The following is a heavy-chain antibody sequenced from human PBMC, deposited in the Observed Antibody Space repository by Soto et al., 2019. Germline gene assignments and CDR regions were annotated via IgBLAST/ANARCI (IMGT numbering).Heavy chain of an antibody. D-gene: IGHD2-2*01. Sequence: QVQLVASGGGVVQPGRSLRLSCAASGFTFSSYTMHWVRQAPGTGLEWVAVFSSDGSTKFYADSVKGRFTISRDNSKSTLSLHTNSLRVEDTAVYYCARGGDAPMTKLLDSCGQGTLVTFSS. V-gene: IGHV3-30-3*01. J-gene: IGHJ4*02. CDR2: FSSDGSTK. CDR3: ARGGDAPMTKLLDS. CDR1: GFTFSSYT.